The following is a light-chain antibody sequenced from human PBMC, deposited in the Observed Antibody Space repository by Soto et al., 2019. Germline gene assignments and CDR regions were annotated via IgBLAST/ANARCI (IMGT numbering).Light chain of an antibody. Sequence: QAVVTQPPSVSGAPGQRVTISCTGSSSNIGAGYGAHWYQQLPGTAPKLLIYGNSNRPSGVPDRFSGSKSGTSASLAITGLQAEDEADYYCQSYDSSLSGVVFGGGTKLTVL. J-gene: IGLJ2*01. CDR1: SSNIGAGYG. CDR2: GNS. V-gene: IGLV1-40*01. CDR3: QSYDSSLSGVV.